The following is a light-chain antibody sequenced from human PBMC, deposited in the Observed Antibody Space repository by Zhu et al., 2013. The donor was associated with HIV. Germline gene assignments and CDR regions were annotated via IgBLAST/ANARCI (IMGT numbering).Light chain of an antibody. CDR3: QQTYSTPRT. Sequence: DIQMTQSPSSLSASVGDRVTITCRASQSISTYLNWYQQKPGQAPKVLMYAASSLQSGVPSRFSGGGSETDFTLTISSLQPEDFATYYCQQTYSTPRTFGQGTKVEI. CDR2: AAS. V-gene: IGKV1-39*01. CDR1: QSISTY. J-gene: IGKJ1*01.